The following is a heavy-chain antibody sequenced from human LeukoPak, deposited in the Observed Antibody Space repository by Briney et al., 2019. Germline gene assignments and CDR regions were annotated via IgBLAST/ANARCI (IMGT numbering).Heavy chain of an antibody. CDR3: ARHVGLEPSQNNYYYYMDV. V-gene: IGHV5-51*01. Sequence: GESLKISCEGSGYSFTNYWIGWVRQMPGKGLEWMGMIYPGDSDTRYSPSFQGQVTISADKSISTAYLQWSSLKASDTAMYYCARHVGLEPSQNNYYYYMDVWGKGTTVTVSS. J-gene: IGHJ6*03. D-gene: IGHD1-1*01. CDR1: GYSFTNYW. CDR2: IYPGDSDT.